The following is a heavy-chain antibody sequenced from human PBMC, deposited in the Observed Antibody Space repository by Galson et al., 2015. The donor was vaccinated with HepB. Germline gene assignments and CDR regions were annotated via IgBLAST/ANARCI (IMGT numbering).Heavy chain of an antibody. J-gene: IGHJ2*01. CDR2: ISESGGST. CDR3: AKVAGDWWYFDL. Sequence: SLRLSCAASGFTFSSYAMTWVRQAPGKGLEWVSAISESGGSTYYADSVKGRFTVSRDNSKNTLYLQMNSLRAEDTAVYYCAKVAGDWWYFDLWGRGTLVTVCS. D-gene: IGHD6-19*01. CDR1: GFTFSSYA. V-gene: IGHV3-23*01.